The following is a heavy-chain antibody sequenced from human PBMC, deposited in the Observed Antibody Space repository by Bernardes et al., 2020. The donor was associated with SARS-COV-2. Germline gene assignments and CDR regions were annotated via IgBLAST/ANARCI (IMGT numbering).Heavy chain of an antibody. Sequence: GGSLRLSCAASGFTFSNYWMHWVRQAPGKGLVWVSRIHTDGETTSYADSVRGRFTISRDNAKSTLYLQMNSLRVEDTALYYCVTLGRVATGWGQGTLVTVSS. D-gene: IGHD5-12*01. CDR1: GFTFSNYW. CDR3: VTLGRVATG. V-gene: IGHV3-74*01. J-gene: IGHJ4*02. CDR2: IHTDGETT.